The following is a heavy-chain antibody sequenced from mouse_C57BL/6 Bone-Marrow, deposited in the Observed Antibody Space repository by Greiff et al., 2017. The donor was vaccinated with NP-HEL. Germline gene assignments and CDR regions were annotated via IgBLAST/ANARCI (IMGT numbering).Heavy chain of an antibody. J-gene: IGHJ1*03. D-gene: IGHD1-1*01. Sequence: VQLQQSGAELARPGASVKMSCKASGYTFTSYTMHWVKQRPGQGLEWIGYINPSSGYTKYNQKFKDKATLTADKSSSTAYMQLSSLTSEDSAGYYCARSPYYYGSIYWYFDVWGTGTTVTVSS. V-gene: IGHV1-4*01. CDR3: ARSPYYYGSIYWYFDV. CDR2: INPSSGYT. CDR1: GYTFTSYT.